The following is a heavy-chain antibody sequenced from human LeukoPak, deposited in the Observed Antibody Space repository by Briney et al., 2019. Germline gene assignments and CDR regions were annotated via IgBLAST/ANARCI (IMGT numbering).Heavy chain of an antibody. D-gene: IGHD6-19*01. CDR2: FIPIFGTA. V-gene: IGHV1-69*05. CDR3: ARGHHLNHRLA. CDR1: VGTFSSYA. Sequence: SVKVSCKASVGTFSSYAISLVRQDPGQGLEWMGRFIPIFGTANYAQKFQGRVTITTDGSTSTDYLELSRLRSEGTAVYYCARGHHLNHRLAWGQGTLVTVSS. J-gene: IGHJ5*02.